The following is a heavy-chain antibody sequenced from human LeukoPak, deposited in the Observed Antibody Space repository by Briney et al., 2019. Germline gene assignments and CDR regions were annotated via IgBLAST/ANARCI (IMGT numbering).Heavy chain of an antibody. J-gene: IGHJ4*02. CDR3: ARPITTYYYDSSGPFES. Sequence: PGRSLRLSCAASGFTFITSAMHWVRQGPGKGLERVAVISYDGVNIYYADSVKGRFTISRDNSKNTLYLQMHSLRAEDTAVYYCARPITTYYYDSSGPFESWGQGTLVTVSS. D-gene: IGHD3-22*01. CDR1: GFTFITSA. V-gene: IGHV3-30*04. CDR2: ISYDGVNI.